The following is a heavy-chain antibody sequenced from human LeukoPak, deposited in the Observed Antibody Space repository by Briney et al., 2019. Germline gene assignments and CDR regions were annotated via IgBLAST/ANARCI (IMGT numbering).Heavy chain of an antibody. J-gene: IGHJ1*01. Sequence: SVKVSCXASGGTFSSYAISWVRQARGQGLEWMAGIIPIFGTANYAQKFQGRVTITTDESTSTAYMELSSLRSEDTAVYYCASGKDIVVVVAADKAAEYFQHWGQGTLVTVSS. CDR3: ASGKDIVVVVAADKAAEYFQH. D-gene: IGHD2-15*01. CDR1: GGTFSSYA. V-gene: IGHV1-69*05. CDR2: IIPIFGTA.